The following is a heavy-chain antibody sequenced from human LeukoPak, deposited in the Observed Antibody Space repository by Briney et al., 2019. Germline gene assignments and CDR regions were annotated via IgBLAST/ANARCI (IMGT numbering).Heavy chain of an antibody. Sequence: GESLKISCQGSGYSFPNYWIGWVRQVPGKGLEWMGIIYPGDSDIRYSPSFQGQVTISADKSISTAYLQWSSLRASDTAMYYCAIRYSGSYNDYWGQGTLVTVSS. V-gene: IGHV5-51*01. D-gene: IGHD1-26*01. CDR2: IYPGDSDI. J-gene: IGHJ4*02. CDR3: AIRYSGSYNDY. CDR1: GYSFPNYW.